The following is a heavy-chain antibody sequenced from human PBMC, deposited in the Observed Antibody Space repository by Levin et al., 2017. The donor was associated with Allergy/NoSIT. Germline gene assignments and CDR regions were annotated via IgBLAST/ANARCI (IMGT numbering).Heavy chain of an antibody. CDR3: ARDAPYSRSRWASGY. Sequence: SETLSLTCTVSGGSISSGDYYWSWIRQPPGKGLEWIGYIYYSGSTYYNPSLKSRVTISVDTSKNQFPLKLSAVTAADAAVYYGARDAPYSRSRWASGYWGQGTLVTVSS. V-gene: IGHV4-30-4*01. D-gene: IGHD6-13*01. J-gene: IGHJ4*02. CDR2: IYYSGST. CDR1: GGSISSGDYY.